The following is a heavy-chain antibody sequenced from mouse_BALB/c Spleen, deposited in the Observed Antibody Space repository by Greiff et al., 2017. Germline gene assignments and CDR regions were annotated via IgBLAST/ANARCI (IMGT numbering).Heavy chain of an antibody. CDR3: ARVLLLPWFAY. Sequence: DVKLVESGGGLVQPGGSLKLSCAASGFTFSSYGMSWVRQTPDKRLELVATINSNGGSTYYPDSVKGRFTISRDNAKNTLYLQMSSLKSEDTAMYYCARVLLLPWFAYWGQGTLVTVSA. CDR2: INSNGGST. D-gene: IGHD1-1*01. V-gene: IGHV5-6-3*01. CDR1: GFTFSSYG. J-gene: IGHJ3*01.